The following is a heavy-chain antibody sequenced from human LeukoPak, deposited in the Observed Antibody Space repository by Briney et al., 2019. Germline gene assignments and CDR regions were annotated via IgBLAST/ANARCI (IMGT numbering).Heavy chain of an antibody. CDR2: INPNSGGT. V-gene: IGHV1-2*06. D-gene: IGHD6-19*01. Sequence: ASAKVSCKASGYTFTGYYMHWVRQAPGQGLEWMGRINPNSGGTNYAQEFQGRVTMTRDTSISTAYMELSRLRSDDTAVYYCARVQDPYSSGWWSGFHFDYWGQGTLVTVS. CDR1: GYTFTGYY. J-gene: IGHJ4*02. CDR3: ARVQDPYSSGWWSGFHFDY.